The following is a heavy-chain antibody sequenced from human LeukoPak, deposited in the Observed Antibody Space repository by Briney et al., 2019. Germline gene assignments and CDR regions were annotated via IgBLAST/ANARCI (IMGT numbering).Heavy chain of an antibody. J-gene: IGHJ5*01. Sequence: GGSLRLSCVASGCSFGNYAMSWVRQAPGKGLQWVSQISGTGGATWYAGFARDRFTISRDNSKKTLYLQMSGLRVEDTTMYYCVKDPRDTYGTNWFVSWGQGTLLIVSS. CDR3: VKDPRDTYGTNWFVS. V-gene: IGHV3-23*01. CDR1: GCSFGNYA. CDR2: ISGTGGAT. D-gene: IGHD2-21*01.